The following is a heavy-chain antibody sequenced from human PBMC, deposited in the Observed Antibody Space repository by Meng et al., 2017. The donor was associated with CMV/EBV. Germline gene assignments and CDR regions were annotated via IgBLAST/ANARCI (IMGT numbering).Heavy chain of an antibody. Sequence: GESLKISCAASGFTFSSYSMNWVRQAPGKGLEWVSSISSSSSYIYYADSVKGRFTISRDNAKNSLYLQMNSLRAEDTAVYYCARRGYCGSTSCPSGMDVWGQGTTVTVSS. V-gene: IGHV3-21*01. J-gene: IGHJ6*02. CDR2: ISSSSSYI. CDR3: ARRGYCGSTSCPSGMDV. D-gene: IGHD2-2*01. CDR1: GFTFSSYS.